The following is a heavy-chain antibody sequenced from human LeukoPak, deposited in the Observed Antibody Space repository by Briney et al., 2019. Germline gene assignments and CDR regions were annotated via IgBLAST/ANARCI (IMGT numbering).Heavy chain of an antibody. CDR1: GYSISSGYY. Sequence: SETLSLTCAVSGYSISSGYYRGWIRPPPGKGLEWIGSIYHSGSTHYNPSLKSRVTISVDTSKNQFSLKLSSVTAADTAVYYCARHRGFDYGDYELDYWGQGTLVTVSS. V-gene: IGHV4-38-2*01. D-gene: IGHD4-17*01. CDR2: IYHSGST. CDR3: ARHRGFDYGDYELDY. J-gene: IGHJ4*02.